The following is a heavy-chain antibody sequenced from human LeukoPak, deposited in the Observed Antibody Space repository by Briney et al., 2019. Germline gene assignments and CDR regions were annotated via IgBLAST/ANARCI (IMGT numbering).Heavy chain of an antibody. J-gene: IGHJ4*02. CDR2: INPSGGST. Sequence: ASVKVLCKASGYTFTSYYMHWVRQAPGQGLEWMAIINPSGGSTSYAQKFQGRVTMTRGTSTSTVYMELSSLRSEDTAVYYCARDSRPSYDSSGYYYPGDYWGQGTLVTVSS. CDR3: ARDSRPSYDSSGYYYPGDY. CDR1: GYTFTSYY. D-gene: IGHD3-22*01. V-gene: IGHV1-46*01.